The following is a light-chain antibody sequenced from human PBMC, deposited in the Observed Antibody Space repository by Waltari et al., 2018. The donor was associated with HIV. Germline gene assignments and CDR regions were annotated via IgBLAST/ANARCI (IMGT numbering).Light chain of an antibody. J-gene: IGLJ2*01. V-gene: IGLV1-51*01. Sequence: QSVLTQPPSVSAAPGQRVTISCSTSTSNIGDAFVSWYQPLPGAPPKLVIYDNHNQPPGFPDRFSGSNSGPSPTLATTGLRPGDEGVYFGGTWSRGLRVEVFGPGTNLPVL. CDR2: DNH. CDR3: GTWSRGLRVEV. CDR1: TSNIGDAF.